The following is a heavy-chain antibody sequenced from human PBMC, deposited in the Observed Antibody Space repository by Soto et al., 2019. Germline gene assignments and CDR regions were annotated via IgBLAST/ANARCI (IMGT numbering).Heavy chain of an antibody. CDR3: VGEVGFQLIY. CDR1: GFTFSSYA. J-gene: IGHJ4*02. V-gene: IGHV3-23*01. D-gene: IGHD2-2*01. CDR2: ISGSGGST. Sequence: GGSLRLSCAASGFTFSSYAMSWVRQAPGKGLEWVSAISGSGGSTYYADSVKGRFTISRDNAKNSLYLQMNSLRGEDTAVYFCVGEVGFQLIYWGQGTLVTSPQ.